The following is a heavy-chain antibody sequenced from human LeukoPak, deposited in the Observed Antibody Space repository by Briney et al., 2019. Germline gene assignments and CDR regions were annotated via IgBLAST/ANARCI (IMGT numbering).Heavy chain of an antibody. J-gene: IGHJ2*01. D-gene: IGHD6-19*01. CDR3: ARGRLRVAVAGTRYFDL. CDR1: GGSFSGYY. CDR2: INHSGST. Sequence: SETLSLTCAVYGGSFSGYYWSWLRQPPGKGLEWIGEINHSGSTNYNPSLKSRVTISVDTSKNQFSLKLSSVTAADTAVYYCARGRLRVAVAGTRYFDLWGRGTLVTVSS. V-gene: IGHV4-34*01.